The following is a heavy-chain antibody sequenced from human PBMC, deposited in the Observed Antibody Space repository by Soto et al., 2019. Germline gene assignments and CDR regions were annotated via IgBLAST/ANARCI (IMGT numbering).Heavy chain of an antibody. J-gene: IGHJ5*02. Sequence: ASVKIYCKASGYTFTSYDMNGVRQATGQGLEWMGWMNPNSGNTGYAQKFQGRVTMTRNTSISTAYMEPSSLRSEDTAVYYCARDCSSTSCRYWFDPWGQGTLVTVSS. D-gene: IGHD2-2*01. CDR2: MNPNSGNT. CDR3: ARDCSSTSCRYWFDP. V-gene: IGHV1-8*01. CDR1: GYTFTSYD.